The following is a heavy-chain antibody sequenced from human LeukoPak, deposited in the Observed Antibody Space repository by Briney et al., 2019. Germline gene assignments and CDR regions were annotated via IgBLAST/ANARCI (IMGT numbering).Heavy chain of an antibody. D-gene: IGHD2-2*01. V-gene: IGHV3-11*05. CDR1: GFTFGDNF. CDR3: ARGSSPFDY. J-gene: IGHJ4*02. Sequence: PGGSLRLSCAASGFTFGDNFMSRIRQAPGKGLEWVSYIAVSSSSSNYADSVKGRFTISRDNAKNSLYLQMNSLRAEDTAVYYCARGSSPFDYWGQGTLVTAPS. CDR2: IAVSSSSS.